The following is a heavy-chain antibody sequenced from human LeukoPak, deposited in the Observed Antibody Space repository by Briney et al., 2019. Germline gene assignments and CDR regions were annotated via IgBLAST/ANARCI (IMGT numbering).Heavy chain of an antibody. V-gene: IGHV3-21*01. CDR2: ISRSSTYI. Sequence: GGSLRLSCAASGFTFSTYSMNWVRQAPGKGLEWVSSISRSSTYISHADSVKGRFTISRDNAKNSLFLQMNSLRAEDTAVYYCASFSVVPYYFDYWGQGTLVTVSS. CDR1: GFTFSTYS. CDR3: ASFSVVPYYFDY. J-gene: IGHJ4*02. D-gene: IGHD2-21*01.